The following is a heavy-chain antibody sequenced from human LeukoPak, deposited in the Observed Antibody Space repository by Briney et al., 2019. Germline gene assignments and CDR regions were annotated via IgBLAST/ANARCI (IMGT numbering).Heavy chain of an antibody. Sequence: GASVKVSCKASGGTFSSYAISWVRQAPGRGLEWMGGIIPIFGTANYAQKFQGRVTITADESTSTAYMELSSLRSEDTAVYYCAGAGRGYYFSDAFDIWGQGTMVTVSS. V-gene: IGHV1-69*13. D-gene: IGHD3-3*01. CDR1: GGTFSSYA. J-gene: IGHJ3*02. CDR2: IIPIFGTA. CDR3: AGAGRGYYFSDAFDI.